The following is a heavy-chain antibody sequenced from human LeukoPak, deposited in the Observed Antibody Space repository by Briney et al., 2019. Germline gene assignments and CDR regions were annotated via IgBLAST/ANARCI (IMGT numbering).Heavy chain of an antibody. CDR1: GYTFTSYY. J-gene: IGHJ6*02. CDR3: ARALSTYINYYYYYGMDV. D-gene: IGHD1-1*01. V-gene: IGHV1-46*01. Sequence: ASVNVSCKASGYTFTSYYMHWVRQAPGQGLEWMGIINPSGGSTSYAQKFQGRVTMTRDTSTSTVYMELSSLRSEDTAVYYCARALSTYINYYYYYGMDVWGQGTTVTVSS. CDR2: INPSGGST.